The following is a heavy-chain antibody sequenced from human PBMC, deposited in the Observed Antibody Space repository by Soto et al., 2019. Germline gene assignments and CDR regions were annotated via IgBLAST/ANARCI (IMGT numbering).Heavy chain of an antibody. Sequence: SVKVSCKASGGTFSSYAISWVRQAPGQGLEWMGGIIPIFGTANYAQKFQGRVTITADESTSTAYMELSSLRSEDTAVYYCARGGHTAIIIGWFDPWGQGTLVTVSS. CDR3: ARGGHTAIIIGWFDP. J-gene: IGHJ5*02. CDR2: IIPIFGTA. V-gene: IGHV1-69*13. CDR1: GGTFSSYA. D-gene: IGHD5-18*01.